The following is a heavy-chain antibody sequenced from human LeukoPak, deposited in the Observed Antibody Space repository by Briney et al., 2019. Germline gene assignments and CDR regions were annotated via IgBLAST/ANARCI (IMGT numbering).Heavy chain of an antibody. CDR2: INPNNGVT. J-gene: IGHJ6*02. CDR3: ARVVEGYCSSTNCFSNYYYSMDV. V-gene: IGHV1-2*02. Sequence: ASVKVSCKASGYTFTGYWMHWVRQAPGQGLEWMAWINPNNGVTNYAQKFQGRVTMTTDTSISTAYMELNRLRSDDTAVYYCARVVEGYCSSTNCFSNYYYSMDVWGQGTTVTVSS. D-gene: IGHD2-2*01. CDR1: GYTFTGYW.